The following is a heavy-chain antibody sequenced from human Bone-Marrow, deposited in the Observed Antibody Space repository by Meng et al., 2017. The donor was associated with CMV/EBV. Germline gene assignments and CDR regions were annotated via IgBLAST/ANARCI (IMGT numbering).Heavy chain of an antibody. J-gene: IGHJ3*02. CDR3: ARGKDDIPSAAFDI. CDR1: GFTFDDYG. Sequence: GESLKISCAASGFTFDDYGMSWVRQAPGKGLEWVSGINWNGGSTGYADSVKGRFTISRDNAKNSLYLQMNSLRAEDTALYYCARGKDDIPSAAFDIWGQGTMVTGSS. V-gene: IGHV3-20*04. CDR2: INWNGGST. D-gene: IGHD3-9*01.